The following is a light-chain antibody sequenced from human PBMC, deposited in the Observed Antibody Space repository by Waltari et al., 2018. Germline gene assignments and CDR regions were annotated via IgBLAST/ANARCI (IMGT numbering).Light chain of an antibody. Sequence: QSALTQPASVSGSPGQSITISCTGTRSDVGGYSHVSWYQQHPGKAPKLMIYEVSNRPSGVSNRFSGSKSGNTASLTISGLQAEDEADYYCSSYTSSSTLVFGGGTKLTVL. CDR3: SSYTSSSTLV. CDR1: RSDVGGYSH. J-gene: IGLJ3*02. CDR2: EVS. V-gene: IGLV2-14*01.